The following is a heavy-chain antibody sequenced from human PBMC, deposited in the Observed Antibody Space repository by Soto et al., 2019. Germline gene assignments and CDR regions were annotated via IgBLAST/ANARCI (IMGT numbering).Heavy chain of an antibody. Sequence: SVKVSCKASGYTFKTYAATWVRQAPGQGLEWMGWISAYDGNTNYAQKFRRRVTMTTDTSTSTAYMELRRLTSDDTAVYYCARVYAHGDNNNYLDHWGQGTLVTV. CDR3: ARVYAHGDNNNYLDH. D-gene: IGHD1-1*01. J-gene: IGHJ4*02. CDR1: GYTFKTYA. V-gene: IGHV1-18*01. CDR2: ISAYDGNT.